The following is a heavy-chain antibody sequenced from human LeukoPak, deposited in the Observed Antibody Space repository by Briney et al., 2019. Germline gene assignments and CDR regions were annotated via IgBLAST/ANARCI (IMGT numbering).Heavy chain of an antibody. CDR3: ARPGYCSSTSCYSAYWYFDL. CDR2: IYYSGST. J-gene: IGHJ2*01. CDR1: GGSISSSSYY. D-gene: IGHD2-2*02. V-gene: IGHV4-39*01. Sequence: SETLSLTCTVSGGSISSSSYYWGWIRQPPGKGLEWIGSIYYSGSTYYNPSLKSRVTISVDTSKNQFSLKLSSVTAADTAVYYCARPGYCSSTSCYSAYWYFDLWGCGTLVTVSS.